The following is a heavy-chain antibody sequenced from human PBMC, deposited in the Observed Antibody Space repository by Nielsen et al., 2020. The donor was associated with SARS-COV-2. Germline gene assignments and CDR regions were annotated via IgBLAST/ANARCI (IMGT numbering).Heavy chain of an antibody. J-gene: IGHJ6*02. D-gene: IGHD6-13*01. Sequence: SETLSLTCTVSGGSISSGDYYWSWIRQPPGKGLEWIGYIYYSGSTYYNPSLKSRVTISVDTSKNQFSLKLSSVTAADTAVYYCARGESSRSSFGDGMDVWGQGTTVTVSS. CDR1: GGSISSGDYY. V-gene: IGHV4-30-4*01. CDR3: ARGESSRSSFGDGMDV. CDR2: IYYSGST.